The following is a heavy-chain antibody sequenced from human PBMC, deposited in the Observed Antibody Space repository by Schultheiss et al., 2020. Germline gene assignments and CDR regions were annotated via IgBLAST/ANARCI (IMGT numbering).Heavy chain of an antibody. V-gene: IGHV4-39*01. Sequence: SETLSLTCAVSGDSIISGSSYWGWIRQPPGKGLEWIGSIYYSGSTNHNPSLKSRVTISVDTSKNQFSLKLSSVTAADTAVYYCARGLPYIDWFEASYGYYYGMDVWGQGTTVTVSS. CDR2: IYYSGST. J-gene: IGHJ6*02. D-gene: IGHD3-9*01. CDR1: GDSIISGSSY. CDR3: ARGLPYIDWFEASYGYYYGMDV.